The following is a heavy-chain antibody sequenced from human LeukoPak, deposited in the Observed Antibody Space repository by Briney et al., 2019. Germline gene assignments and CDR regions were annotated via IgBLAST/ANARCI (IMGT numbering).Heavy chain of an antibody. CDR2: IYYSGST. Sequence: PSETLSLTCTVSGGSISSSSSYWGWIRQPPGKGLEWIVSIYYSGSTYYNPSLKSRVTISVDTSKNQFSLKLSSVTAADTAVYYCALGSGSYYAAFDIWGQGTMVTVSS. D-gene: IGHD1-26*01. V-gene: IGHV4-39*07. J-gene: IGHJ3*02. CDR3: ALGSGSYYAAFDI. CDR1: GGSISSSSSY.